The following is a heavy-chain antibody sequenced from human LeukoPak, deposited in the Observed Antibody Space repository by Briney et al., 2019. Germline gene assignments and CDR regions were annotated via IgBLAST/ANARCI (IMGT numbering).Heavy chain of an antibody. Sequence: ASVKVSCKASGYTFTGYHIYWMRQAPGQGLEWMGWINPKSGDTNYAQKFQDRVTLTRDTSISTAYMELTNPRSDDTAVYYCARPNGDYYNWFDPWGQGTLVTVSS. J-gene: IGHJ5*02. CDR2: INPKSGDT. V-gene: IGHV1-2*02. CDR3: ARPNGDYYNWFDP. D-gene: IGHD4-17*01. CDR1: GYTFTGYH.